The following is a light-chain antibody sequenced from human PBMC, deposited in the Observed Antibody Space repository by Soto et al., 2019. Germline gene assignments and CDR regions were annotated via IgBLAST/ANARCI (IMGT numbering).Light chain of an antibody. CDR2: NNN. CDR1: SSNIGSHV. J-gene: IGLJ3*02. V-gene: IGLV1-44*01. CDR3: AVWDDSLDGWV. Sequence: QSVLTQPPSASGTPGQRVTISCSGSSSNIGSHVVYWYQQLAGTAPKLLMYNNNQRPSGVPDRLSGSKSGTSASLVISGLQSEDGADYYCAVWDDSLDGWVFGGGTKLTVL.